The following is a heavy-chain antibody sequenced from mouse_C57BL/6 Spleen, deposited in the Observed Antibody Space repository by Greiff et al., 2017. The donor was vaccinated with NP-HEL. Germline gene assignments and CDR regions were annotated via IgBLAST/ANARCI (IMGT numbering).Heavy chain of an antibody. CDR1: GFSLTSYA. V-gene: IGHV2-9-1*01. CDR2: IWTGGGT. J-gene: IGHJ2*01. Sequence: VQLVESGPGLVAPSQSLSITCTVSGFSLTSYAISWVRQPPGKGLEWLGVIWTGGGTNYNSALISRLSISKDNSKSQVFLKMNSLQTDDTARYYCARMNYGSSYYFDYWGQGTTLTVSS. CDR3: ARMNYGSSYYFDY. D-gene: IGHD1-1*01.